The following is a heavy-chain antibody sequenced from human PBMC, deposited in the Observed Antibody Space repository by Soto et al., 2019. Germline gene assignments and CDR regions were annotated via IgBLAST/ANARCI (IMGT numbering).Heavy chain of an antibody. D-gene: IGHD4-4*01. Sequence: QVQLVQSGAEVKKPGSSVKVSCKASGGTFSTYTITWVRQAPGQGLEWMGRIIPIIGIINYAQKFPGRVTISADKFTRTAYIELTGLRSDDTAVYYCAGDPDSHYNDSHASSYPWGQGTLVTVSS. CDR2: IIPIIGII. V-gene: IGHV1-69*08. CDR1: GGTFSTYT. J-gene: IGHJ5*02. CDR3: AGDPDSHYNDSHASSYP.